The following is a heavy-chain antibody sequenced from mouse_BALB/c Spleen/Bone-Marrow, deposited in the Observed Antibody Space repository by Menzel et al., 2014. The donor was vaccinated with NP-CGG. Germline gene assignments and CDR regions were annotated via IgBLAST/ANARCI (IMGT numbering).Heavy chain of an antibody. J-gene: IGHJ1*01. CDR1: GYTFTSYY. CDR2: INPSNGGT. V-gene: IGHV1S81*02. CDR3: TRSNYGYWFFDV. Sequence: VQLQQSGAELVKPGASVKLFCKASGYTFTSYYMYWVKQRPGQGLEWIGEINPSNGGTNFNEKFKSKATLTVDKSSNTAYVQLSSLTSEDSAVYHCTRSNYGYWFFDVWGAGTTVTVSS. D-gene: IGHD1-1*01.